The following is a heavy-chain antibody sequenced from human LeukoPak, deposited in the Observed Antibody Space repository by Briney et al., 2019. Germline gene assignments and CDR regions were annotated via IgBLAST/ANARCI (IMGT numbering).Heavy chain of an antibody. CDR3: ARATQQLVHSLWDPYYYYYYMDV. CDR2: ITGSGGNT. Sequence: PGGSLRLSCAASGFTFSNYGMNWVRQAPGKGLEWVSGITGSGGNTYYADSVKGRFTISRDNSKNTMYLQMNTLRAEDTAVYYCARATQQLVHSLWDPYYYYYYMDVWGKGTTVTVSS. J-gene: IGHJ6*03. D-gene: IGHD6-13*01. V-gene: IGHV3-23*01. CDR1: GFTFSNYG.